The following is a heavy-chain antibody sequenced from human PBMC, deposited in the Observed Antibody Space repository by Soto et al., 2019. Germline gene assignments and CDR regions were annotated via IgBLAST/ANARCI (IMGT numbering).Heavy chain of an antibody. J-gene: IGHJ6*02. Sequence: TGGSLRLSCAASGFTFSSSAMHWVRQAPGKGLEWVAVISYDGAYQDYADSVKGRFTISKDNAENSLYLQMNSLRVDDTAVYYCAREGDGMDVWGPGTTVTVSS. CDR2: ISYDGAYQ. V-gene: IGHV3-30-3*01. CDR3: AREGDGMDV. CDR1: GFTFSSSA.